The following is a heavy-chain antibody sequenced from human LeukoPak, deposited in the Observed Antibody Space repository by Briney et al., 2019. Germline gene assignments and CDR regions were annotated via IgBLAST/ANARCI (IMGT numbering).Heavy chain of an antibody. Sequence: PGGSLRLSCAASGFTFDIYSMNWVRQAPGRGLEWVSYISGSGNPISYTDSVKGRFTISRDNAKNSLFLQMNSLRVEDTAVYYCARDRDWAFDYWGQGTLVTVSP. J-gene: IGHJ4*02. CDR2: ISGSGNPI. CDR1: GFTFDIYS. V-gene: IGHV3-48*01. D-gene: IGHD3-9*01. CDR3: ARDRDWAFDY.